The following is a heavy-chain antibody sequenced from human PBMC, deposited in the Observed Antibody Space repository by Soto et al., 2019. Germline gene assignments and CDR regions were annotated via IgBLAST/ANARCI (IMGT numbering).Heavy chain of an antibody. CDR3: ARWCYDFWSGYYTNYYYMDV. CDR1: GGSISSYY. CDR2: IYYSGST. J-gene: IGHJ6*03. V-gene: IGHV4-59*08. D-gene: IGHD3-3*01. Sequence: SETLSLTCTVSGGSISSYYWSWIRQPPGKGLEWIGYIYYSGSTNYNPSLKSRVTISVDTSKNQFSLKLSSVTAADTAVYYCARWCYDFWSGYYTNYYYMDVWGKETTVTVSS.